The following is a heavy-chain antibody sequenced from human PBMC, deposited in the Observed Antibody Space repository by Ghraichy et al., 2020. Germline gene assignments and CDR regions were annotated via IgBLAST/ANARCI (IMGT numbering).Heavy chain of an antibody. J-gene: IGHJ6*02. CDR2: ISHDGNFK. CDR1: GFTFRTYS. CDR3: AREIKSSSWSYYYNAMDV. Sequence: GESLNISCAASGFTFRTYSMHWVRQAPGKGLEWVAVISHDGNFKYYADSVKGRFTISRDNPKNTVYLEMNSLRAEDTAVYYCAREIKSSSWSYYYNAMDVSGRGTTVTVSS. V-gene: IGHV3-30-3*01. D-gene: IGHD6-13*01.